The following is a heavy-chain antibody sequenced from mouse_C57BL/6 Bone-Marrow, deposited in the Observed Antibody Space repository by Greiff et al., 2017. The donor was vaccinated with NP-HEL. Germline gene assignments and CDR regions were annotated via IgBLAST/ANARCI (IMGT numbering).Heavy chain of an antibody. J-gene: IGHJ3*01. V-gene: IGHV1-5*01. D-gene: IGHD2-4*01. CDR3: TRDDYDSGFAY. Sequence: VHVKQSGTVLARPGASVKMSCKTSGYTFTSYWMHWVKQRPGQLLEWIGAIYPGNSDTSYNQKFKGKAKLTAVTSASTAYMELSSLTNEDSAVYYCTRDDYDSGFAYWGQGTLVTVSA. CDR2: IYPGNSDT. CDR1: GYTFTSYW.